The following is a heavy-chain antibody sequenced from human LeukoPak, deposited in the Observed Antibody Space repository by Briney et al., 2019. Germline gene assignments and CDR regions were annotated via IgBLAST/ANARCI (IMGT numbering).Heavy chain of an antibody. V-gene: IGHV4-39*01. CDR3: ARSGGYFNFGY. J-gene: IGHJ4*02. D-gene: IGHD3-10*01. CDR1: GGSISSTTYF. CDR2: IYYSGSP. Sequence: SETLSLTCTVSGGSISSTTYFWGWIRQPPGKGLEWIGSIYYSGSPYYNPSLKSRVTISVDTSKNQLSLRLSSVTAADTAVYYCARSGGYFNFGYWGQGTLVTVSS.